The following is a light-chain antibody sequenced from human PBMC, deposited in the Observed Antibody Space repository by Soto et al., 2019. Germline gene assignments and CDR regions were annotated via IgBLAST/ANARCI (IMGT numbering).Light chain of an antibody. CDR2: GAS. CDR3: QQTYFTPYT. CDR1: RAIHDY. V-gene: IGKV1-39*01. Sequence: DVQMTQSPSSLSASAGGAVPITCRASRAIHDYLNWYQQRPGKAPNLLIYGASNLHTGVPSRFGGGGGGTDFSLTISSLHPEDFATYFCQQTYFTPYTFGRGTKLQI. J-gene: IGKJ2*01.